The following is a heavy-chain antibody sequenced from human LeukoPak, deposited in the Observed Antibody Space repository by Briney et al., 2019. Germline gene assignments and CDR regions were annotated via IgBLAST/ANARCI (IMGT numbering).Heavy chain of an antibody. V-gene: IGHV1-69*13. CDR3: ARGEVVTAFDY. CDR1: GGTFSSYA. CDR2: IIPIFGTA. Sequence: SVTVSCKASGGTFSSYAISWVRQAPGQGLEWMGGIIPIFGTANYAQKFQGRVTITADESTSTAYMELGSLRSEDTAVYYCARGEVVTAFDYWGQGTLVTVSS. D-gene: IGHD2-21*02. J-gene: IGHJ4*02.